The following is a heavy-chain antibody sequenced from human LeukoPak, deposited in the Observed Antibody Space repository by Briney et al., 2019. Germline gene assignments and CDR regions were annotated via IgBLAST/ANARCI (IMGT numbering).Heavy chain of an antibody. CDR1: SHSHSIGYYS. Sequence: SDTLSLTCIVSSHSHSIGYYSWGWIRQPPGKGLGWIGNISYSGSPNYNPSLKSQVTISVDPSKNLFSLRLNSMTPTDTAVYYRARLPRGNYPGYFDYWGEGTLVTVSS. D-gene: IGHD1-7*01. J-gene: IGHJ4*02. V-gene: IGHV4-39*02. CDR2: ISYSGSP. CDR3: ARLPRGNYPGYFDY.